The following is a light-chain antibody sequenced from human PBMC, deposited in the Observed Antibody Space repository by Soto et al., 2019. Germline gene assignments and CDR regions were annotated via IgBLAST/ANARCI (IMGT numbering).Light chain of an antibody. CDR2: GAS. J-gene: IGKJ1*01. V-gene: IGKV3-20*01. Sequence: EIVLTQSPGTLSLSPGERATLSCRASRSVSSSYLAWYQQKPGQPPRLLIYGASSRATGIPDRFSGSGSGTDFTLTISRLEPEDFAVYYCQQYGSSPRTLGQGTKVDIK. CDR1: RSVSSSY. CDR3: QQYGSSPRT.